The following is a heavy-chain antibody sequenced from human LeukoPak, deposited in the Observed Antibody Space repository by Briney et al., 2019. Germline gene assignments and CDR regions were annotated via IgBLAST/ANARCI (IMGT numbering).Heavy chain of an antibody. V-gene: IGHV3-23*01. CDR2: ISGFGGGT. Sequence: GGSLRLSCAASGFTFSSYAMSWVRQVPGKGLEWGSAISGFGGGTYYADSVKGRFTISRDNSKNTLYLQMNSLRAEDTAVYYCAKDHSVVIGKLGYWGQGTLVTVSS. J-gene: IGHJ4*02. CDR1: GFTFSSYA. CDR3: AKDHSVVIGKLGY. D-gene: IGHD3-22*01.